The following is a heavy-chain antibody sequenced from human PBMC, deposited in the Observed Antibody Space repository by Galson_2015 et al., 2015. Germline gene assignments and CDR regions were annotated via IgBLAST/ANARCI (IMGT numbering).Heavy chain of an antibody. CDR1: GFTFSSYG. J-gene: IGHJ4*02. CDR3: AREGGHVDTAMPGDY. CDR2: IWYDGSNK. V-gene: IGHV3-33*01. D-gene: IGHD5-18*01. Sequence: SLRLSCAASGFTFSSYGMHWVRQAPGKGLEWVAVIWYDGSNKYYADSVKGRFTISRDNSKSTLYLQMNSLRAEDTAVYYCAREGGHVDTAMPGDYWGQGTLVTVSS.